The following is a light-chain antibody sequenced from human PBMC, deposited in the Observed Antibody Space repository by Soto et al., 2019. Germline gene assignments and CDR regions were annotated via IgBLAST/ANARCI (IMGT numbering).Light chain of an antibody. Sequence: QSVLTQPPSVSGAPGQRVTISCTGSRSNIGAGYDVHWYQQLPGTAPKVLIYANSNRPSGVPDRFAGSKSGTAASLTIAGLPAEDAADYYCQSYDSSMSVVFGGGTKLTVL. CDR2: ANS. V-gene: IGLV1-40*01. CDR3: QSYDSSMSVV. J-gene: IGLJ2*01. CDR1: RSNIGAGYD.